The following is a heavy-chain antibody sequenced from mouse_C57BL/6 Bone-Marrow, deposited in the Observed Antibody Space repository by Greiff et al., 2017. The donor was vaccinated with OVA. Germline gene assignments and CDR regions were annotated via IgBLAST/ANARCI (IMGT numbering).Heavy chain of an antibody. V-gene: IGHV1-26*01. CDR2: INPNNGGT. Sequence: EVQLQQSGPELVKPGASVKISCKASGYTFTDYYMNWVKQSHGKSLEWIGDINPNNGGTSYNQKFKGKATLTVDKSSSTAYMELRSLTSEDSAVYYCARYQFITTVVDFDYWGQGTTLTVSS. J-gene: IGHJ2*01. D-gene: IGHD1-1*01. CDR1: GYTFTDYY. CDR3: ARYQFITTVVDFDY.